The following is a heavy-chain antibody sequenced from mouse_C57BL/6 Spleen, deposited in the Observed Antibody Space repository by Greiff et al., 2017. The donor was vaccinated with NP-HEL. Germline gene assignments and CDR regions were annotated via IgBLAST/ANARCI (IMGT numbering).Heavy chain of an antibody. D-gene: IGHD1-1*01. Sequence: VQLQQPGAELVMPGASVKLSCKASGYTFTSYWMHWVKQRPGQGLEWIGELDPSDSYTNYNQKFKGKSTLTVDKSSSTAYMQLSSLTSEDSAVYYCARRSYGSSYDYWGQGTTLTVSS. CDR1: GYTFTSYW. CDR3: ARRSYGSSYDY. CDR2: LDPSDSYT. V-gene: IGHV1-69*01. J-gene: IGHJ2*01.